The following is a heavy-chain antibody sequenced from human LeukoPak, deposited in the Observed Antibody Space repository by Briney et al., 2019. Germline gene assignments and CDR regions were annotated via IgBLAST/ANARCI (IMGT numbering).Heavy chain of an antibody. CDR1: GYTFSGYY. Sequence: ASVKVSCKASGYTFSGYYMHWVRQAPGQGLEWMGWLSPKSGATKYAQKFQGRVTLTRDLSLSIAYMELSSVTSDDTAVYYCARDTYGGSYFPLPYWGQGALVTVSS. D-gene: IGHD1-26*01. CDR3: ARDTYGGSYFPLPY. V-gene: IGHV1-2*02. CDR2: LSPKSGAT. J-gene: IGHJ4*02.